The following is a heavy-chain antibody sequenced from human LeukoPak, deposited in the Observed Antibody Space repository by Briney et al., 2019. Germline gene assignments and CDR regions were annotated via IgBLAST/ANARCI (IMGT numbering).Heavy chain of an antibody. D-gene: IGHD2-21*02. CDR3: ARDPDRRVTYYFDY. Sequence: GGSLRLSCAASGFTFSSYSMNWVRQAPGKGLEWVSSISSSSSYIYYADSVKGRFTISRDNAKNSLYLQMNSLRAEDTAVYYCARDPDRRVTYYFDYWGQGTLVTVSS. CDR2: ISSSSSYI. J-gene: IGHJ4*02. V-gene: IGHV3-21*01. CDR1: GFTFSSYS.